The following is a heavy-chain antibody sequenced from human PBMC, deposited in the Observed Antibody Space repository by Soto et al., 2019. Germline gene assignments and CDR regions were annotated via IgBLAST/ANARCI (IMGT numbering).Heavy chain of an antibody. CDR2: IIPIFGTA. V-gene: IGHV1-69*06. CDR1: GGTFSSYA. CDR3: ARIGYYYDSSGYDSWFDP. J-gene: IGHJ5*02. D-gene: IGHD3-22*01. Sequence: SVKVSCKASGGTFSSYAISWVRQAPGQGLEWVGGIIPIFGTANYAQKFQGRVTITADKSTSTAYMELSSLRSEDTAVYYCARIGYYYDSSGYDSWFDPWGQGTLVTVSS.